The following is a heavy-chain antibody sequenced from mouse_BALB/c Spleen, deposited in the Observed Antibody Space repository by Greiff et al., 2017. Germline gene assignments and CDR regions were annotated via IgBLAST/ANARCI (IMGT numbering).Heavy chain of an antibody. D-gene: IGHD1-1*01. CDR3: TRWGTVVAYYYAMDY. CDR2: INPSNGGT. V-gene: IGHV1S81*02. Sequence: VKLMESGAELVKPGASVKLSCKASGYTFTSYYMYWVKQRPGQGLEWIGEINPSNGGTNFNEKFKSKATLTVDKSSSTAYMQLSSLTSEDSAVYYCTRWGTVVAYYYAMDYWGQGTSVTVSS. J-gene: IGHJ4*01. CDR1: GYTFTSYY.